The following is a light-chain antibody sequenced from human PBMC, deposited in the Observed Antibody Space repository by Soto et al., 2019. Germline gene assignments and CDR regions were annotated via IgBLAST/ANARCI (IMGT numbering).Light chain of an antibody. CDR2: VAS. CDR1: QSVSRN. CDR3: QQYGDWPPET. Sequence: EVVLTQSPATLSVSPGDRATLSCRASQSVSRNLAWYQQKPGQAPRLLIYVASTRATGVPARFSGSGSAREFTLSISSLQSEDVEVYYCQQYGDWPPETFGQGTKLDI. J-gene: IGKJ2*01. V-gene: IGKV3-15*01.